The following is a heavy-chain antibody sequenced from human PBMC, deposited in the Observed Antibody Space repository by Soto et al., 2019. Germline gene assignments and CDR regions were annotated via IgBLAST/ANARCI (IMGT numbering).Heavy chain of an antibody. V-gene: IGHV3-15*07. J-gene: IGHJ4*02. CDR2: IKSKTDGGTT. CDR3: TTIHCSSTSCRPTPTARVVGVDY. CDR1: GFTFSNAW. D-gene: IGHD2-2*01. Sequence: GGSLRLSCAASGFTFSNAWMNWVRQAPGKGLEWVGRIKSKTDGGTTDYAAPVKGRFTISRDDSKNTLYLQMNSLKTEDTAVYYCTTIHCSSTSCRPTPTARVVGVDYWGQGTLVTVSS.